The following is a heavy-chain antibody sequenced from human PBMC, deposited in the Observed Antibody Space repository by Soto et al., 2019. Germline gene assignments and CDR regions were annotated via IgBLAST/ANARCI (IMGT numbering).Heavy chain of an antibody. CDR3: ARNKRETGDFDY. CDR2: MSPDSGET. Sequence: QVQLVQSGAEVKKPGASVKVSCKASGYTFTTFDINWMRQAPGQGLEWLGWMSPDSGETGYAQKFQSRVTMTRTTSISTAYMELSSLTSEDTALYYCARNKRETGDFDYWGQGSLVTVSS. CDR1: GYTFTTFD. D-gene: IGHD7-27*01. V-gene: IGHV1-8*01. J-gene: IGHJ4*02.